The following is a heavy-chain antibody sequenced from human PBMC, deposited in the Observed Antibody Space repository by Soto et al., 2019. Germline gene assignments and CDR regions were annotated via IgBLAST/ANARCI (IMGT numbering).Heavy chain of an antibody. V-gene: IGHV3-33*01. Sequence: QVQLVESGGGVVQPGRSLRRSCAASGFTFSSYGMHWVRQAPGTGLEWVAVIGYDGSNKYYADAVKGRFTIARDNCNNTLYLHLNSLRAEDTAVYYCARVRGQRVFDYWGQGTLVTVAS. CDR1: GFTFSSYG. J-gene: IGHJ4*02. CDR2: IGYDGSNK. CDR3: ARVRGQRVFDY. D-gene: IGHD5-12*01.